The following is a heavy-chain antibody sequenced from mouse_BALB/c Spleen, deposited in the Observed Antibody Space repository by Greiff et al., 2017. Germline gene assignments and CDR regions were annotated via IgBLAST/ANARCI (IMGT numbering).Heavy chain of an antibody. D-gene: IGHD1-1*01. J-gene: IGHJ4*01. CDR3: ARSGYGSYAMDY. CDR2: ISSGSSTI. CDR1: GFTFSSFG. Sequence: EVKVVESGGGLVQPGGSRKLSCAASGFTFSSFGMHWVRQAPEKGLEWVAYISSGSSTIYYADTVKGRFTISRDNPKNTLFLQMTSLRSEDTAMYYCARSGYGSYAMDYWGQGTSVTVSS. V-gene: IGHV5-17*02.